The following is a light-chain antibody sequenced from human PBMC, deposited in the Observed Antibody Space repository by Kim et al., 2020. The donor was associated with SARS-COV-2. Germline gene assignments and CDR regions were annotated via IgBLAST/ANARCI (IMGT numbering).Light chain of an antibody. CDR2: EDN. V-gene: IGLV6-57*04. CDR3: QSYDRTNVV. J-gene: IGLJ3*02. Sequence: NFMLTQPHSVSESPGKTVTISCTRSSGGIASNYVQWYQQRPGSAPTIVIYEDNERPSGVPDRFSGSIDSSSDSASLTISGLKTEDVADYYCQSYDRTNVVFGRGTQLTVL. CDR1: SGGIASNY.